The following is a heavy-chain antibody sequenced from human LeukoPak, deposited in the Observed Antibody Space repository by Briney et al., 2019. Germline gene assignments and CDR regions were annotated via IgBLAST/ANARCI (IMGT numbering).Heavy chain of an antibody. V-gene: IGHV4-34*01. CDR1: GGSFSGYY. CDR2: INHSGST. J-gene: IGHJ3*02. D-gene: IGHD3-10*01. Sequence: NPSETLSLTCAVYGGSFSGYYWSWIRQPPGKGLEWIGEINHSGSTNYNPSLKSRVTISVDTSKNQFSLKLSSVTAADTAVYYCARSPRGPYRRADIWGQGTMVTVSS. CDR3: ARSPRGPYRRADI.